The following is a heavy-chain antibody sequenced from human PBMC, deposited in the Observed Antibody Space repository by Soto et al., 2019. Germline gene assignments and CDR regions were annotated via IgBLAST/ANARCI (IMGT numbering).Heavy chain of an antibody. CDR1: GFTFSSYA. CDR2: ISSRGGSV. Sequence: EVQLVESGGGLVQPGGSLKLSCSVSGFTFSSYAMGWVRQAPGKGLEWVSVISSRGGSVYYADSVKGRFTVSRDNSLNVLFLHMNKLRVEDTAVYYCAKMGISTTSSFDNWGQGILVTVSS. J-gene: IGHJ4*02. D-gene: IGHD1-26*01. CDR3: AKMGISTTSSFDN. V-gene: IGHV3-23*04.